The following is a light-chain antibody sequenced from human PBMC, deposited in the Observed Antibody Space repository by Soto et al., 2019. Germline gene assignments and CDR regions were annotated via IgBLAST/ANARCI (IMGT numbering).Light chain of an antibody. CDR3: QQYGRSPWA. Sequence: EIVLTQSPGTLSLSPGEEATLSCRASQSVSGNLAWYQQRPGQVPRLLLYRASARAAGIPDRFSGSGSETDYTLTISSLAREDFAVYYCQQYGRSPWAFGHGTQVEI. CDR2: RAS. V-gene: IGKV3-20*01. CDR1: QSVSGN. J-gene: IGKJ1*01.